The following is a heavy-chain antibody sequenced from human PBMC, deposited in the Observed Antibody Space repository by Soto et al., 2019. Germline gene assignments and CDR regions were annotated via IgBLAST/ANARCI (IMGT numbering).Heavy chain of an antibody. J-gene: IGHJ4*02. D-gene: IGHD2-8*02. Sequence: GGSLRLSCAASGFAFHTHALSWVRQAPGKGLEWVSGISASGVTTYYADSVKGRFTISRDNSKNTVTLQMNSLRAEDTAFYYCAKDRTPPLSLSPSSQAIKNLLVGQCFDSWGQGTLVTVPS. CDR1: GFAFHTHA. CDR2: ISASGVTT. CDR3: AKDRTPPLSLSPSSQAIKNLLVGQCFDS. V-gene: IGHV3-23*01.